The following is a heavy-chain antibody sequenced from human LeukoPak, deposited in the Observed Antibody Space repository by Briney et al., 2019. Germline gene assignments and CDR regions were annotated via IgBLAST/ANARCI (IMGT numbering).Heavy chain of an antibody. V-gene: IGHV1-18*01. D-gene: IGHD6-19*01. Sequence: AASVKVSCKASGYTFTIYGISWVRQAPGQGREWMGWISAYNGNTNYAQKLQGRVTITTDTSTSTAYMELRSLRSDDTAVYYCARVLAVAGTFYYWGQGSLVPVSS. CDR2: ISAYNGNT. J-gene: IGHJ4*02. CDR3: ARVLAVAGTFYY. CDR1: GYTFTIYG.